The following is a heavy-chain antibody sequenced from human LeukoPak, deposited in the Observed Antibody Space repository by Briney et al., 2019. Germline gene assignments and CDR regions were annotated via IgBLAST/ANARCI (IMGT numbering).Heavy chain of an antibody. D-gene: IGHD3-3*01. CDR1: GYTLTELS. Sequence: GASVKVSCKVSGYTLTELSMHWVRQAPGKGLEWMGGFDPEDGETIYAQKFQGRVTVTEDTSTDTAYMELSSLRSEDTAVYYCATLYDFWSGYSGGWGQGTLVTVSS. J-gene: IGHJ4*02. V-gene: IGHV1-24*01. CDR2: FDPEDGET. CDR3: ATLYDFWSGYSGG.